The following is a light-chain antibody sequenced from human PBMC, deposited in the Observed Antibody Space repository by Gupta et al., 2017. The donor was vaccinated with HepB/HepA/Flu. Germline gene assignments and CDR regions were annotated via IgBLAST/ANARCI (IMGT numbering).Light chain of an antibody. CDR3: QHLNSSPRT. J-gene: IGKJ1*01. CDR2: AAS. CDR1: QGISSY. Sequence: DIQLTQSPSFLSASVGDRVTITCRASQGISSYLAWYQQKPGKAPKLLIYAASTVQSGVPSRFSGSGSGTXFTLTIXSRQPEDFATYYCQHLNSSPRTFGXGTKVEIK. V-gene: IGKV1-9*01.